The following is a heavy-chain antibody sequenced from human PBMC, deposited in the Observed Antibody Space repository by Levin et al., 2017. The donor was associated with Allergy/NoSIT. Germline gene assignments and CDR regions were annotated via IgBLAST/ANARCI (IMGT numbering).Heavy chain of an antibody. CDR3: ARIGIVGYCTSGTSCQSRSYVYYMDV. J-gene: IGHJ6*03. CDR1: EFTFADYA. Sequence: GESLKISCTASEFTFADYAVNWFRQAPEKGLEWAGLIRSKTYGGTTDYAASVKGRFTISRDDSNNVAYLQMNSLRTEDTAVYYCARIGIVGYCTSGTSCQSRSYVYYMDVWGNGTTVTVSS. CDR2: IRSKTYGGTT. D-gene: IGHD2-8*01. V-gene: IGHV3-49*03.